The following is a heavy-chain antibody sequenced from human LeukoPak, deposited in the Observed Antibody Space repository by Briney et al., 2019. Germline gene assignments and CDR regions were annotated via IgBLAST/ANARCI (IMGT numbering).Heavy chain of an antibody. J-gene: IGHJ5*02. V-gene: IGHV1-8*03. CDR2: MNPNSGNT. D-gene: IGHD6-13*01. CDR1: GYTFTSYD. Sequence: ASVKVSCKASGYTFTSYDINWVRQATGQGLEWMGWMNPNSGNTGYAQKFQGRVTITRNTSISTAYMELSSLRSEDTAVYYCARGRSIAAAGKYWFDPWGQGTLVTVSS. CDR3: ARGRSIAAAGKYWFDP.